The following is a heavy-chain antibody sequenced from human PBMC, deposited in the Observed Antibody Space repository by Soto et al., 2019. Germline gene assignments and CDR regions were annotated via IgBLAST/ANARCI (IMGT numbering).Heavy chain of an antibody. CDR2: VFHMGGT. J-gene: IGHJ5*02. V-gene: IGHV4-59*01. Sequence: PSETLSLTCTVSGASINSDYCSWSRQSPGKGLEWIGYVFHMGGTDYNPSLKSRVTISIDKSKNHFSLNLRSVTAADTAVYFCARFTYKSGFNWLDPWGQGTQVTVSS. CDR1: GASINSDY. D-gene: IGHD5-12*01. CDR3: ARFTYKSGFNWLDP.